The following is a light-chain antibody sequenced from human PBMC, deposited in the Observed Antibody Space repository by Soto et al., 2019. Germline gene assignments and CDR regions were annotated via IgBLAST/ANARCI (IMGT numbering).Light chain of an antibody. CDR3: QQRSNWPLT. CDR1: QSVSGF. CDR2: DAS. J-gene: IGKJ4*01. Sequence: EIVLTQSPATLSLSPGEGAALSCRASQSVSGFLAWYQQKPGQAPRLLIYDASKRATGIPARFSGSGSGTDFTLTISSLEPEDFAVYYCQQRSNWPLTFGGGTKVEIK. V-gene: IGKV3-11*01.